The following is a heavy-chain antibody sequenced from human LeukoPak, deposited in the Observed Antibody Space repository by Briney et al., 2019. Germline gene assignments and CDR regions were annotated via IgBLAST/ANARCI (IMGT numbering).Heavy chain of an antibody. Sequence: PSETLSLTCTVSGASISSGSYYWSWIRQPAGKGLEWIGRIYASGSTRYNPSLKSRVTLSVDTSKTQFSLRLSSVTAADTAVYYCAREDSGSYYNYYYFYMDVWGKGTTVTISS. CDR1: GASISSGSYY. J-gene: IGHJ6*03. CDR2: IYASGST. CDR3: AREDSGSYYNYYYFYMDV. D-gene: IGHD3-10*01. V-gene: IGHV4-61*02.